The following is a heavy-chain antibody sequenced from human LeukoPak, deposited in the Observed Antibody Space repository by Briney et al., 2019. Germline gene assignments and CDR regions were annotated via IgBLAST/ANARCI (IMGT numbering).Heavy chain of an antibody. D-gene: IGHD5-18*01. J-gene: IGHJ6*03. CDR2: IKQDGSEK. CDR3: ARDRGRGYSYGYGLNYYYYMDV. Sequence: PGGSLRLSCAASGFTFSSYWMSWVRQAPGKGLEWVANIKQDGSEKYYVDSVKGRFTISRDNAKNSLYLQMNSLRAEDTAVYYCARDRGRGYSYGYGLNYYYYMDVWGKGTTVTVSS. CDR1: GFTFSSYW. V-gene: IGHV3-7*01.